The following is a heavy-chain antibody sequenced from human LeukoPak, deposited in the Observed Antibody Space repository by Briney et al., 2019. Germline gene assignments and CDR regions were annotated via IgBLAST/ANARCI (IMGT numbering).Heavy chain of an antibody. CDR3: ARSGDDFWSGLPPPPGNWFDP. V-gene: IGHV4-39*01. CDR1: GGSISSSSYY. CDR2: IYYSGST. J-gene: IGHJ5*02. Sequence: SETLSLTCTVSGGSISSSSYYWGWIRQPPGKGLEWIGSIYYSGSTYYNPSLKSRVTISVDTSKNQFSLKLSSVTAADTAVYYCARSGDDFWSGLPPPPGNWFDPWGQGTLVTVS. D-gene: IGHD3-3*01.